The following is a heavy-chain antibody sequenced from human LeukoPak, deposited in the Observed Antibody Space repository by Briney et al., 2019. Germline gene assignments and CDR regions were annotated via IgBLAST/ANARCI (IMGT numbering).Heavy chain of an antibody. J-gene: IGHJ4*02. D-gene: IGHD4-17*01. Sequence: GASVNVSCTASGYTFTSYDINWVRQATGQGLEWMGWMNPNSGNTGYAQKFQGRVTMTRNTSISTAYMELSSLRSEDTAVYYCARARIGYGDYAFDYWGRGTLVTVSS. CDR1: GYTFTSYD. CDR3: ARARIGYGDYAFDY. CDR2: MNPNSGNT. V-gene: IGHV1-8*01.